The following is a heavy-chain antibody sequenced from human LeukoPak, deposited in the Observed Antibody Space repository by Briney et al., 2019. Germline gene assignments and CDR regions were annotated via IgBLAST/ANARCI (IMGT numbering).Heavy chain of an antibody. Sequence: PGGSLRLSCAASGFTFSTYGMSWVRQAPGKGLQWVSTIPSGGGTYYADSVKGRFTISRDNSKNTLYLQMNSLRAEDTAVYYCAKDHKVLMVYAIYFDYWGQGTLVTVSS. CDR1: GFTFSTYG. V-gene: IGHV3-23*01. CDR3: AKDHKVLMVYAIYFDY. D-gene: IGHD2-8*01. CDR2: IPSGGGT. J-gene: IGHJ4*02.